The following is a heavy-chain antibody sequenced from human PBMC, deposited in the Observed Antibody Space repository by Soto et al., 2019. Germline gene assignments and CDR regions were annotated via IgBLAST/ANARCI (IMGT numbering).Heavy chain of an antibody. CDR3: AGDAFVGGSYYEGWFDP. CDR2: ISYDGSNK. Sequence: QVQLVESGGGVVQPGRSLRLSCAASGFTFSSYAMHWVRQAPGKGLEWVAVISYDGSNKYYADSVKGRFTISRDNSKNTVYLKMNSLRAEDTAVYYCAGDAFVGGSYYEGWFDPWGQGTLVTVSS. J-gene: IGHJ5*02. D-gene: IGHD1-26*01. CDR1: GFTFSSYA. V-gene: IGHV3-30-3*01.